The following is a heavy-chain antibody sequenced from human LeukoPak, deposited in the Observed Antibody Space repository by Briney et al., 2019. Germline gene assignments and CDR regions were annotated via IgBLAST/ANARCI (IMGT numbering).Heavy chain of an antibody. CDR3: AKDTTPYSGNTFYFDY. Sequence: GGSLRLSCAASGFTFSSYWMSWVRQAPGKGLEWVANIKQDGSEKYYVDSVKGRFTISRDNAKNSLYLQMNSLRADDTAVYFCAKDTTPYSGNTFYFDYWGQGTLVTVSS. CDR1: GFTFSSYW. V-gene: IGHV3-7*03. D-gene: IGHD1-7*01. J-gene: IGHJ4*02. CDR2: IKQDGSEK.